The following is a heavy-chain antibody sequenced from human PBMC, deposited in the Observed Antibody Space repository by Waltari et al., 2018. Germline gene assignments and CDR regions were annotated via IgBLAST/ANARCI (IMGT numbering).Heavy chain of an antibody. CDR3: ARDYLTGPQWGY. V-gene: IGHV1-2*02. D-gene: IGHD1-20*01. J-gene: IGHJ4*02. CDR2: INPNSGGT. CDR1: GYNFTGYY. Sequence: QVQRVQSGAEVSKPGSSVQASDKTSGYNFTGYYIPRVRPAPGQGVEWMGWINPNSGGTNYAQKFQGRVTMTRDTSISTAYMELSRLRSDETAVYDCARDYLTGPQWGYWGQGTLVTVSS.